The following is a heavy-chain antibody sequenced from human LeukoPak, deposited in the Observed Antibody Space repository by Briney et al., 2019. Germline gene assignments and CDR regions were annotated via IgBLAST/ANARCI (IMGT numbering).Heavy chain of an antibody. CDR3: ARSPKYYYDSSGYYLFDY. Sequence: GASVKVSRKASGYTFTSYGISWVRQAPGQGLEWMGWISAYNGNTNYAQKLQGRVTMTTDTSTSTAYMELRSLRSDDTAVYYCARSPKYYYDSSGYYLFDYWGQGTLVTVSS. CDR2: ISAYNGNT. D-gene: IGHD3-22*01. CDR1: GYTFTSYG. V-gene: IGHV1-18*01. J-gene: IGHJ4*02.